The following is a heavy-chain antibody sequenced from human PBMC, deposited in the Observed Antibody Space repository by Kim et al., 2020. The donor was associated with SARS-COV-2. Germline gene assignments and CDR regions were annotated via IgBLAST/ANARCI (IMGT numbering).Heavy chain of an antibody. J-gene: IGHJ4*02. D-gene: IGHD3-16*02. Sequence: LQRRVTIPVDTAKNQFSLKLSSVTAADTAVYYCARATMITFGGVIDHFDYWGQGTLVTVSS. CDR3: ARATMITFGGVIDHFDY. V-gene: IGHV4-31*02.